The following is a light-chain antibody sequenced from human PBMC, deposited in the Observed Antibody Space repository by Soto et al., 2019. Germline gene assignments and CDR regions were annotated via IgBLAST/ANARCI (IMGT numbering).Light chain of an antibody. V-gene: IGKV1-39*01. CDR2: AAS. CDR3: QQSYSTSKT. J-gene: IGKJ1*01. Sequence: IQMTQSPSSLSASAGDRVTIAFRAGKNIDTYLNWYQQKPGKAPKVLIYAASRLQSGVPSRFSGSGSGTSFTLTISSLQPEDFATYYCQQSYSTSKTFGQGTKVDI. CDR1: KNIDTY.